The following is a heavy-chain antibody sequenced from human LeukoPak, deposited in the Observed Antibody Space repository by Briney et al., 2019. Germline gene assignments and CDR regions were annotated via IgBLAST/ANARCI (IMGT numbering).Heavy chain of an antibody. D-gene: IGHD2-2*01. J-gene: IGHJ4*02. CDR1: GYTFTGYY. Sequence: ASVKVSCKASGYTFTGYYMHWLRQAPGQGLEWMGWINPNSGGTNYAQKFQGRVTMTRDTSISTAYMELSRLRSDDTAVYYCARGEVVPATVWYDYWGQGTLVTVSS. V-gene: IGHV1-2*02. CDR2: INPNSGGT. CDR3: ARGEVVPATVWYDY.